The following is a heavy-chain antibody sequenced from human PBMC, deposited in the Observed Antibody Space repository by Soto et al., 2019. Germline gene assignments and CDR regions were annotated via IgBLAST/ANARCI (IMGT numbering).Heavy chain of an antibody. CDR1: GFTFSNYA. D-gene: IGHD3-10*01. CDR2: ITNSGGDT. CDR3: AKSSGESYPGSRDFDF. Sequence: GGSLRLSCAASGFTFSNYAMTWVRQAPGEGLEWVSVITNSGGDTLHADSVKGRFTISRDNSKNTLYLQMNSLRAEDTAIYYCAKSSGESYPGSRDFDFWGQGTRVTVSS. J-gene: IGHJ4*02. V-gene: IGHV3-23*01.